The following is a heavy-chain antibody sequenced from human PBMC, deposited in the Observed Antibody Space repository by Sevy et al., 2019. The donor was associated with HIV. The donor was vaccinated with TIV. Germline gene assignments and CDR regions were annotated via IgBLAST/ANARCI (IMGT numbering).Heavy chain of an antibody. J-gene: IGHJ4*02. Sequence: GESLKISCKGSGYSITTYWIAWVRQMPGKGLEWMGIIYPGDSDTKYSPSFQGQVTISADKSISTAYLQWSSLKASDTAMYYCARRSSGSYYNFDYWGQGTLVTVSS. CDR3: ARRSSGSYYNFDY. CDR2: IYPGDSDT. V-gene: IGHV5-51*01. D-gene: IGHD1-26*01. CDR1: GYSITTYW.